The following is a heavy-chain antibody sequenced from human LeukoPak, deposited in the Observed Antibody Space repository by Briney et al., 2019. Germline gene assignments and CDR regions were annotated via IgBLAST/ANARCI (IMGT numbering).Heavy chain of an antibody. Sequence: ASVKVSCKTSGYTFTVYYMHWVRQAPGQGLEWMGWIDPNSGGTRYAQKFQGRVTMTRDTPISTVYMELSRLTDDDTAVYYCAREAGAAPDYWGQGTLVTASS. V-gene: IGHV1-2*02. CDR3: AREAGAAPDY. J-gene: IGHJ4*02. D-gene: IGHD1-26*01. CDR1: GYTFTVYY. CDR2: IDPNSGGT.